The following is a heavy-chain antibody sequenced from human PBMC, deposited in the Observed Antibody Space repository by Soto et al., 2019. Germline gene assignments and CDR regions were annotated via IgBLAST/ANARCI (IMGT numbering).Heavy chain of an antibody. CDR1: GFIFGDYW. D-gene: IGHD2-2*01. CDR3: VKDGGYCSSSTCYSPRNHYFDS. CDR2: IKFDGSEK. V-gene: IGHV3-7*03. Sequence: GGSLRLSCAASGFIFGDYWMSWVRQAPGKGPEWVANIKFDGSEKQYVDSVRGRFTISRDNSRNSLFLQMNSLRAGDTAVYYCVKDGGYCSSSTCYSPRNHYFDSWGQGTLVTASS. J-gene: IGHJ4*02.